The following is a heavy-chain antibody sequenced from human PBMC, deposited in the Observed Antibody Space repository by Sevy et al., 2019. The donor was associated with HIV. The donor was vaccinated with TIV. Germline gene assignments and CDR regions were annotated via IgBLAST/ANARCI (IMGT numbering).Heavy chain of an antibody. CDR2: ISWNSGII. J-gene: IGHJ6*02. Sequence: GGSLRLSCAASGFIVDDYAMHWVRQAPGKGLEWVSGISWNSGIIAYADSVKGRFTISRDNAKNSLYLQMNSLRADDTALYYCANDMGCSSTSCYGLYYYYTMDVWGQGTTVTVS. V-gene: IGHV3-9*01. CDR3: ANDMGCSSTSCYGLYYYYTMDV. D-gene: IGHD2-2*01. CDR1: GFIVDDYA.